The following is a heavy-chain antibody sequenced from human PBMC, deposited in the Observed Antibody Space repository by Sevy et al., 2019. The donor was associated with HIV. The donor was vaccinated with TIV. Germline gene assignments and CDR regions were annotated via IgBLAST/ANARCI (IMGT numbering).Heavy chain of an antibody. V-gene: IGHV3-49*03. CDR3: SRVPSQYSTSWFAPFDV. D-gene: IGHD6-13*01. Sequence: GGSLRLSCTGSGFSFSNYALSWFRQAPGKGLEWVGFIRSEAYGGTPEYAASVKGRFTVSRDDSKGVAYLQMDSLKSEDTAVYHCSRVPSQYSTSWFAPFDVWGQGTMVTVSS. CDR1: GFSFSNYA. CDR2: IRSEAYGGTP. J-gene: IGHJ3*01.